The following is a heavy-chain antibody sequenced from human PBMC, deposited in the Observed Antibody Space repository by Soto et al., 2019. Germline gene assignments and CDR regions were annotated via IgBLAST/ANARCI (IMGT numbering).Heavy chain of an antibody. CDR1: DYTFAAYW. J-gene: IGHJ3*02. Sequence: PGESLKISCKGFDYTFAAYWIGWVRQMPGKGLEWMGIIYPGDSDTRYSPSFQGQVTISADKSISTAYLQWSSLKASDTAMYYCAKTQRLGYCTNGVCYRPYDAFDIWGQGTMVTVSS. D-gene: IGHD2-8*01. CDR3: AKTQRLGYCTNGVCYRPYDAFDI. CDR2: IYPGDSDT. V-gene: IGHV5-51*01.